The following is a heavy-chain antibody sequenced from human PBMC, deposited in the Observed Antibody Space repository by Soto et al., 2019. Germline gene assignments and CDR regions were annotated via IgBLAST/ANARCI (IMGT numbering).Heavy chain of an antibody. J-gene: IGHJ3*02. CDR2: IWYDGSNK. Sequence: QVQLVESGGGVVQPGGSLRLSCAASGFTFSSYGMHWVRQAPGKGLEWVAVIWYDGSNKYYADSVKGRFTISRDNSKNTLYLQMNSLRAEDTAVYYCARDAPLGGGDAFDIWGQGTMVTVSS. CDR1: GFTFSSYG. CDR3: ARDAPLGGGDAFDI. V-gene: IGHV3-33*01. D-gene: IGHD1-26*01.